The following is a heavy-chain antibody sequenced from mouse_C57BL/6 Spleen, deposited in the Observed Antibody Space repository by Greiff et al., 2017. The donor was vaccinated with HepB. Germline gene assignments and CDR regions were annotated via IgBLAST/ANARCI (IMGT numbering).Heavy chain of an antibody. CDR3: ARRTVVATDYAMDY. CDR2: IYPGDGDT. Sequence: VKLMESGPELVKPGASVKISCKASGYAFSSSWMNWVKQRPGKGLEWIGRIYPGDGDTNYNGKFKGKATLTADKSSSTAYMQLSSLTSEDSAVYFCARRTVVATDYAMDYWGQGTSVTVSS. V-gene: IGHV1-82*01. J-gene: IGHJ4*01. D-gene: IGHD1-1*01. CDR1: GYAFSSSW.